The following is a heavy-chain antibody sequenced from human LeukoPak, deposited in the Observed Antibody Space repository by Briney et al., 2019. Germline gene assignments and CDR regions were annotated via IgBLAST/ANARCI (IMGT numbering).Heavy chain of an antibody. CDR3: ARGGSYFYAYYMAV. D-gene: IGHD1-26*01. CDR1: GGSISSSY. V-gene: IGHV4-4*07. Sequence: SETLSLTCTVSGGSISSSYWSWIRQSAGKGLEWIGRIYTSGSSNYNPSLKSRITMSVDTSKSEFSLKLTSVTAADTAVYYCARGGSYFYAYYMAVWRERATVTVSS. J-gene: IGHJ6*03. CDR2: IYTSGSS.